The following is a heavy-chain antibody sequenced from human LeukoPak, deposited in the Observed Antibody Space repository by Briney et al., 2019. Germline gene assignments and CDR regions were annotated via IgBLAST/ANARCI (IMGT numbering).Heavy chain of an antibody. CDR3: ARQQYDFWSGDYGPHGVDP. CDR1: GGSISSSSYY. J-gene: IGHJ5*02. D-gene: IGHD3-3*01. CDR2: IYYSGST. V-gene: IGHV4-39*01. Sequence: SETLSLTCTVSGGSISSSSYYWGWIRQPPGKGLEWIGSIYYSGSTYYSPSLKSRVTISVDTSKNQFSLRLSSVTAADTAVYYCARQQYDFWSGDYGPHGVDPWGQGTLVTVSS.